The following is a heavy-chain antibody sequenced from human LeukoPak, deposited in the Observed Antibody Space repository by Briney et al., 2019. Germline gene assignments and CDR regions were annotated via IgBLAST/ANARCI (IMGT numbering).Heavy chain of an antibody. CDR2: TYYRSKWYN. CDR3: ARETPSPYYYDSSGYYKFDY. CDR1: GDSVSSNSAA. V-gene: IGHV6-1*01. D-gene: IGHD3-22*01. J-gene: IGHJ4*02. Sequence: SQTLSLTCAISGDSVSSNSAAWNWIRQSPSRGLEWLGRTYYRSKWYNDYAVSVKSRITINPDTSKKQFSLQLNSVTPEDTAVYYCARETPSPYYYDSSGYYKFDYWGQGTLVTVSS.